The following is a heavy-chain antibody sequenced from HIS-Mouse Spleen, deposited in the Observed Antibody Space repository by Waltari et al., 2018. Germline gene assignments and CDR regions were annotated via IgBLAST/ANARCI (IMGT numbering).Heavy chain of an antibody. CDR3: ARGPEGIVGAFGLYYFDY. D-gene: IGHD1-26*01. CDR2: INPNSGGT. J-gene: IGHJ4*02. CDR1: GYTFTGYY. Sequence: QVQLVQSGAEVKKPGASVKVSCKASGYTFTGYYMHWVRQAPGKGLEWMGWINPNSGGTNYAQKFQGRVTMTRDTSISTAYMELSRLRSDDTAVYYCARGPEGIVGAFGLYYFDYWGQGTLVTVSS. V-gene: IGHV1-2*02.